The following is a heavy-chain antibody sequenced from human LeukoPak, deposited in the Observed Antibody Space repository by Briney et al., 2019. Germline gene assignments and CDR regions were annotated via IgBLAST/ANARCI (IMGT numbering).Heavy chain of an antibody. CDR1: GFTFSSYG. D-gene: IGHD6-13*01. V-gene: IGHV3-30*18. Sequence: GGSLRFSCAASGFTFSSYGMHWVRQAPGKGLEWVAVISYDGSNKYYADSVKGRFTISRDNSKNTLYLQMNSLRAEDTAVYYCAKDQLWDGSSCPTNWGQGTLVTVSS. CDR3: AKDQLWDGSSCPTN. J-gene: IGHJ4*02. CDR2: ISYDGSNK.